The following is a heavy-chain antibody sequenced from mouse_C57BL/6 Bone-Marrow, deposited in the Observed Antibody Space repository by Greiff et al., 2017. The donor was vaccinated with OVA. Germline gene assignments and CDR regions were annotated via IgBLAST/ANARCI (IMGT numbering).Heavy chain of an antibody. CDR3: TRGGSSYGWYFDV. Sequence: EVKLQESGEGLVKPGGSLKLSCAASGFTFSSYAMSWVRQTPEKRLEWVAYISSGGDYIYYADTVKGRFTISRDNARNTLYLQMSSLKSEDTAMYYCTRGGSSYGWYFDVWAQGPRSPSPQ. V-gene: IGHV5-9-1*02. CDR2: ISSGGDYI. CDR1: GFTFSSYA. J-gene: IGHJ1*03. D-gene: IGHD1-1*01.